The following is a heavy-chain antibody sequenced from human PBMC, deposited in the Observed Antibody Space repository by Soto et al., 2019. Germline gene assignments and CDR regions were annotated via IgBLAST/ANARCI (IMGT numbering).Heavy chain of an antibody. Sequence: QVHLVESGGGLVKPRGSLRLSCATSGFPFSDYYMSWIRQAPGKGLEWLSHISPKSTYRNYADSVKGRFTISRDNTKSSLFLQMNSLGVEDTAVYYCTRGGGGGLFEHWGQGVLVIVSS. CDR1: GFPFSDYY. D-gene: IGHD2-21*01. CDR3: TRGGGGGLFEH. V-gene: IGHV3-11*06. CDR2: ISPKSTYR. J-gene: IGHJ4*02.